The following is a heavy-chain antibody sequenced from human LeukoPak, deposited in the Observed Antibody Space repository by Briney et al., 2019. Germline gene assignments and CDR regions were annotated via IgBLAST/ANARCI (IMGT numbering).Heavy chain of an antibody. Sequence: ASVKVSCKASGYTFTGYYMHWVRQAPGQGLEWMGWINPNSGGTNYAQKFQGRVTMTRDTSISTAYMELSRLRSDDTAVYYCARALSYMQLLAEYFQHWGQGTLVTVSS. D-gene: IGHD2-2*01. V-gene: IGHV1-2*02. CDR3: ARALSYMQLLAEYFQH. CDR1: GYTFTGYY. J-gene: IGHJ1*01. CDR2: INPNSGGT.